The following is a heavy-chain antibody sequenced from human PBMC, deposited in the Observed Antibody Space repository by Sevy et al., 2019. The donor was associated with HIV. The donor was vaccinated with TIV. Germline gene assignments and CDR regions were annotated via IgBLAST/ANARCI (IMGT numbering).Heavy chain of an antibody. CDR2: INHSGST. J-gene: IGHJ3*02. D-gene: IGHD2-2*01. Sequence: SETLSLTCAVYGGSFSGYYWSWIRQPPGKGLEWIGEINHSGSTNYNPSLKRRITISGDTSKNQFSLELSSVTAADTALYYCARHCSSTSCSHAFDIWGQGTMVTVSS. V-gene: IGHV4-34*01. CDR3: ARHCSSTSCSHAFDI. CDR1: GGSFSGYY.